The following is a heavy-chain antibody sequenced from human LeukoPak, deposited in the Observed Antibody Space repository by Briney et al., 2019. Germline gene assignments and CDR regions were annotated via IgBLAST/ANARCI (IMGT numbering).Heavy chain of an antibody. CDR1: GGSFSGYY. Sequence: PSETLSLTCAVYGGSFSGYYWSWIRQPPGKGLEWIGEINHSGSTNYNPSLKSRVTISVDTSKNQFSLQLNSVTPEDTAVYYCARGYSSGPYFFYYYYMDVWGKGTTVTVSS. D-gene: IGHD6-19*01. J-gene: IGHJ6*03. V-gene: IGHV4-34*01. CDR3: ARGYSSGPYFFYYYYMDV. CDR2: INHSGST.